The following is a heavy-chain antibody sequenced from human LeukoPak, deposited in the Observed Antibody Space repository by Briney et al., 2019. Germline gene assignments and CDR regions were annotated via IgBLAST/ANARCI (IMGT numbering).Heavy chain of an antibody. CDR3: AKNLNPFDS. CDR2: ISSSGGST. Sequence: PGGSLRLSCAASKFTFSSYAMSWVRQAPGKGLEWVSGISSSGGSTYYADSVKGRFTVSRDNSKITLFLQMNSLRAEDTAVYYCAKNLNPFDSWGQGILVTVSS. V-gene: IGHV3-23*01. J-gene: IGHJ4*02. CDR1: KFTFSSYA.